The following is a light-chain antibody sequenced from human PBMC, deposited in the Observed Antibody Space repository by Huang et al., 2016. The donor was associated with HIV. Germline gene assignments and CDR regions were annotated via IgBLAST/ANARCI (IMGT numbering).Light chain of an antibody. CDR3: QQRTLT. CDR1: QSVGGY. J-gene: IGKJ4*01. Sequence: EIVLTNSPATLSLSPGDRATLSCRASQSVGGYLAWYQQKYGKAPRLLSYATSKRATGTPARFSGSGSGTDFTLTISSLEPEDFAVYYCQQRTLTFGGGTKVEIK. V-gene: IGKV3-11*01. CDR2: ATS.